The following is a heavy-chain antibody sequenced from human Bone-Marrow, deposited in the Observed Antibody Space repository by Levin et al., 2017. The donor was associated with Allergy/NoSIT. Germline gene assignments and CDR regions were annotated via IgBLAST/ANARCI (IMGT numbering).Heavy chain of an antibody. D-gene: IGHD2-15*01. J-gene: IGHJ3*02. CDR1: GFTFSSYA. Sequence: GGSLRLSCAASGFTFSSYAMSWVRQAPGKGLEWVSAISGSGGSTYYADSVKGRFTISRDNSKNTLYLQMNSLRAEDTAVYYCAKAPYCSGGSCYSVVAFDIWGQGTMVTVSS. V-gene: IGHV3-23*01. CDR3: AKAPYCSGGSCYSVVAFDI. CDR2: ISGSGGST.